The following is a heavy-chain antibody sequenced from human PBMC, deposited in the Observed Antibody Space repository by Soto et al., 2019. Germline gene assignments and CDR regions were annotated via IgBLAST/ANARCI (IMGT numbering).Heavy chain of an antibody. V-gene: IGHV5-51*01. J-gene: IGHJ4*02. CDR1: GYSFTIYW. CDR2: IYPGDSDT. D-gene: IGHD3-10*01. CDR3: ARGPPDYGSGSYYGNY. Sequence: PGESLKISCNGSGYSFTIYWIGWVRQMPGKGLEWMGIIYPGDSDTRYSPSFQGQVTISADKSISTAYLQWSSLKASDTAMYYCARGPPDYGSGSYYGNYWGQGTLVTVSS.